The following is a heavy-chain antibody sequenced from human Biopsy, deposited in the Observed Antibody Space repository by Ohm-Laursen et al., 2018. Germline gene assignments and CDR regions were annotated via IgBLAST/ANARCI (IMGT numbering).Heavy chain of an antibody. CDR3: ARDRWPHVTLLGLVVFDF. CDR2: INTENGNT. Sequence: ASVKVSYKASGYTFTSYGISWVRQAPGQGLEWMGWINTENGNTIYAQNLQGRVTMTADTSTSTAYMEVTSLRSDDTAVYYCARDRWPHVTLLGLVVFDFWGQGTLVIVSS. J-gene: IGHJ4*02. V-gene: IGHV1-18*01. CDR1: GYTFTSYG. D-gene: IGHD3-3*01.